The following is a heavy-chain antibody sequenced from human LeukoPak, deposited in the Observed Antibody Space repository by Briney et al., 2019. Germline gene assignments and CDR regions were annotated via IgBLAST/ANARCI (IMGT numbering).Heavy chain of an antibody. CDR2: IYSSGRT. Sequence: SETLSLTCTVSGGSISSYYWSWIRQPTGKGLEGIGRIYSSGRTDYNPSLKSRVSMSVDTSKNQFSLRLSSVTAADTAVYFCAREATPPLPAAMLSGFDPWGQGTLVTVSS. CDR1: GGSISSYY. CDR3: AREATPPLPAAMLSGFDP. V-gene: IGHV4-4*07. J-gene: IGHJ5*02. D-gene: IGHD2-2*01.